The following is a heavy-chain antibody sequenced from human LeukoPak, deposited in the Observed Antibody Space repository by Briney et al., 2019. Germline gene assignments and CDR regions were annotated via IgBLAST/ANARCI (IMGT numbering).Heavy chain of an antibody. CDR2: INPSGGST. D-gene: IGHD3-22*01. CDR3: ARDEEVRQYYYDSSGYYYGY. Sequence: ASVKVSCKASGYTFTSYYMHWVRQAPGQGLEWMGIINPSGGSTSYAQKFQGRVTMTRDTSTSTVYMELSSLRSEDTAVYYCARDEEVRQYYYDSSGYYYGYWGQGTLVTVSS. V-gene: IGHV1-46*01. J-gene: IGHJ4*02. CDR1: GYTFTSYY.